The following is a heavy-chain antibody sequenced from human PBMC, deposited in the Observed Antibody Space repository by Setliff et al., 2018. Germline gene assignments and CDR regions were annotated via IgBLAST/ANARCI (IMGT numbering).Heavy chain of an antibody. J-gene: IGHJ4*02. CDR1: GGSITTSSYS. Sequence: PSETLSLTCTVSGGSITTSSYSWGWIRQPPGKGLEWIGYIYYGGTTNYNPSLKSRVSISLDTSKSQFSLRLSSLTAADTAVYYCARHRRDSSGNYFVGLYYFDYWGQGTPVTVSS. D-gene: IGHD3-22*01. CDR2: IYYGGTT. V-gene: IGHV4-61*05. CDR3: ARHRRDSSGNYFVGLYYFDY.